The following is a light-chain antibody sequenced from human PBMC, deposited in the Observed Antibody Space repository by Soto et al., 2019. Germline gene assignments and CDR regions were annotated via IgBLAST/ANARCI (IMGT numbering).Light chain of an antibody. CDR2: AAS. CDR3: QQAYGAPPT. CDR1: QSITTY. V-gene: IGKV1-39*01. J-gene: IGKJ1*01. Sequence: DIQMTQSPSSLSASVGDRVTITCRASQSITTYLNWYQKTLGEAPKLLIYAASRLQIGVPSRFSGSGSGTDFTLTISSLQPEDFATYYCQQAYGAPPTFGQGTKVEIK.